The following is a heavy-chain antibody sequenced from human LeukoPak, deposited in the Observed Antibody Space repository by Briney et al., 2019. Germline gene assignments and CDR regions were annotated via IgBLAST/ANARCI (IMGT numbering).Heavy chain of an antibody. D-gene: IGHD6-13*01. V-gene: IGHV1-18*01. CDR1: GYTFTSYG. CDR3: ARLDSSSWYDELDY. CDR2: IIAYNGNT. J-gene: IGHJ4*02. Sequence: GASVKVSCKASGYTFTSYGISWVRQAPGQGLEWMGGIIAYNGNTNYAQKLQGRVTMTTDTSTSTAYMELRSLRSDDTAVYYCARLDSSSWYDELDYWGQGTLVTVSS.